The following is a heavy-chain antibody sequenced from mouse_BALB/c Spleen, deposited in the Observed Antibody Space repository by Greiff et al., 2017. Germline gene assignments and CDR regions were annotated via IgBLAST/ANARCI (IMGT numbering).Heavy chain of an antibody. CDR3: ASLPPFAY. CDR1: GFTFSSYA. J-gene: IGHJ3*01. V-gene: IGHV5-6-5*01. Sequence: DVMLVESGGGLVQPGGSRKLSCAASGFTFSSYAMSWVRQTPEKRLEWVASISSGGSTYYPDSVKGRFTISRDNARNILYLQMSSLRSEDTAMYYCASLPPFAYWGQGTLVTVSA. CDR2: ISSGGST. D-gene: IGHD2-10*01.